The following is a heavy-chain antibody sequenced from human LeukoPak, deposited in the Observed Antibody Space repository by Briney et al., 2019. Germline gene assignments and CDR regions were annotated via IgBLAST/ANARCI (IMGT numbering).Heavy chain of an antibody. J-gene: IGHJ3*02. V-gene: IGHV1-58*02. CDR1: GYTFTSSA. CDR2: IVVGSGNT. D-gene: IGHD6-19*01. Sequence: SVKVSCKASGYTFTSSAMQWVRQARGQRLEWIGWIVVGSGNTNYAQKFQERVTITRDMSTSTAYMELSSLRSEDTAVYYCAAESSSEVNGAFDIWGQGTMVTVSS. CDR3: AAESSSEVNGAFDI.